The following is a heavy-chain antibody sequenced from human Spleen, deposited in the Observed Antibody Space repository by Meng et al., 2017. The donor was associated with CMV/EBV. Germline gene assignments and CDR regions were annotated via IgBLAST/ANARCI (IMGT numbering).Heavy chain of an antibody. D-gene: IGHD2-15*01. CDR3: AREGGISTRDAFNL. Sequence: DSVKVSCKASGYPFTDYYVHWVRQAPGQGLEWMGWINPNSGGTNYAQNFQGRVTMTRDTSISTAYVELRSLRFDDTAVYYCAREGGISTRDAFNLWGQGTMVTVSS. V-gene: IGHV1-2*02. CDR1: GYPFTDYY. CDR2: INPNSGGT. J-gene: IGHJ3*01.